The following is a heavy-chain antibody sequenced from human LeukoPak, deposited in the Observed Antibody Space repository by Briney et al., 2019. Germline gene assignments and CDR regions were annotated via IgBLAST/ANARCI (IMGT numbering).Heavy chain of an antibody. CDR2: IYYSGST. J-gene: IGHJ4*02. V-gene: IGHV4-59*01. CDR1: GGSISSYY. D-gene: IGHD3-10*01. CDR3: ARVFSPGYGSGSYPDY. Sequence: SETLSLTCTVSGGSISSYYWSWIRQPPGKGLEWIGYIYYSGSTNYNPSLKSRVTISVDTSKNQFSLKLSSVTAADTAVYYCARVFSPGYGSGSYPDYWGQGTLVTVSS.